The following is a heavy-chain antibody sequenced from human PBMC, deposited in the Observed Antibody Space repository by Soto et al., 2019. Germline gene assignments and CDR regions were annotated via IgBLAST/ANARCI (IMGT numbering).Heavy chain of an antibody. Sequence: SETLSLTCAVSSGSISSSNWWSWVRQPPGKGLEWIGEIYHSGSTNYNPSLKSRVTISVDKSKNQFSLKLSSVTAADTAVYYCAGLQVGYSGSWYGWFDPWGQGTLVTVS. V-gene: IGHV4-4*02. J-gene: IGHJ5*02. D-gene: IGHD6-13*01. CDR1: SGSISSSNW. CDR3: AGLQVGYSGSWYGWFDP. CDR2: IYHSGST.